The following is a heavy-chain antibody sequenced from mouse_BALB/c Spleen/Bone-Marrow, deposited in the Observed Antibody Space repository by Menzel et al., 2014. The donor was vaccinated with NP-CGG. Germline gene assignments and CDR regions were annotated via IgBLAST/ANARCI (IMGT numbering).Heavy chain of an antibody. CDR3: ARNRYDWFAY. J-gene: IGHJ3*01. Sequence: EVMLVESGGVLVQPGGSLKLSCAASGFTFSSYDMSWVRQTPDKRLELVATINTNGGTTYYPDSVKGRFTISRDNAKSTLHLQMSSLKSADTAIYYCARNRYDWFAYWGQGTLVTVSA. CDR1: GFTFSSYD. V-gene: IGHV5-6-3*01. D-gene: IGHD2-14*01. CDR2: INTNGGTT.